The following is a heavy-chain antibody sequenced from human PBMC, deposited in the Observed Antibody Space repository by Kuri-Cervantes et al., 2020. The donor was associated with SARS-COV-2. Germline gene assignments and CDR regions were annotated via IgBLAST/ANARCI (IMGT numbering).Heavy chain of an antibody. J-gene: IGHJ4*02. CDR2: ISYDGNNK. CDR3: AKDQHGIVVVVAAIDY. Sequence: GGSLRLSCAASGFTFSSYAMHWVRQAPGKGLEWVAVISYDGNNKFYADSVKGRFTISRDNSKNTLYLQMNSLRAEDTAVYYCAKDQHGIVVVVAAIDYWGQGTLVTVSS. CDR1: GFTFSSYA. V-gene: IGHV3-30*04. D-gene: IGHD2-15*01.